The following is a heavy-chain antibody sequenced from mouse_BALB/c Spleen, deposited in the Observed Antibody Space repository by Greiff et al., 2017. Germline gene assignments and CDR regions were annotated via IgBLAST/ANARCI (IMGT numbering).Heavy chain of an antibody. D-gene: IGHD1-2*01. J-gene: IGHJ3*01. CDR3: AREHYYGSPFAY. V-gene: IGHV1-7*01. Sequence: VQLQQSGAELAKPGASVKMSCKASGYTFTSYWMHWVKQRPGQGLEWIGYINPSTGYTEYNQKFKDKATLTADKSSSTAYMQLSSLTSEDSAVYYCAREHYYGSPFAYWGQGTLVTVSA. CDR1: GYTFTSYW. CDR2: INPSTGYT.